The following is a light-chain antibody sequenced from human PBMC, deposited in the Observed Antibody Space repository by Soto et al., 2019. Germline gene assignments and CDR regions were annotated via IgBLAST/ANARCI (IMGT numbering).Light chain of an antibody. J-gene: IGLJ3*02. CDR2: EFS. CDR3: SSYTSGSTGV. CDR1: SSDVGGYNY. Sequence: QSALTQPASGSGSPGQSITISCTGTSSDVGGYNYVSWYQQHPGKAPKLMIYEFSNQPPGVYNRFSGSKSGLTASLTVFGLQADGEDDDYGSSYTSGSTGVFGGGTKLAVL. V-gene: IGLV2-14*01.